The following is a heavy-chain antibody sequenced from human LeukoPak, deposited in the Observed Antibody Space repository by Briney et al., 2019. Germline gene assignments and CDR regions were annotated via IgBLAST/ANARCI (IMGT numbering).Heavy chain of an antibody. V-gene: IGHV3-23*01. Sequence: GGSLRLSCAASGFTFSSHVMSWVRQAPGKGLEWVSTISGGGDSTYYADSVKVRFSISRDNAKNPLYLQMNSLRAEDTAVYYCAKREYYYGSGSSYYFDSWGEGTLVTVSS. CDR3: AKREYYYGSGSSYYFDS. CDR1: GFTFSSHV. J-gene: IGHJ4*02. CDR2: ISGGGDST. D-gene: IGHD3-10*01.